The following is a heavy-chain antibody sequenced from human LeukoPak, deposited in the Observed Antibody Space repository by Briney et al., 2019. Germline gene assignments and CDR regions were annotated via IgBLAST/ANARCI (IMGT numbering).Heavy chain of an antibody. Sequence: SETLSLTCTVTGGSISSYYWSWIRQPPGKGLEWIGYIYYSGSTNYNPSLKSRVTISVDTSKNQFSLKLSSVTAADTAVYYCARNDVLLWFGELLPPGGWWFDPWGQGTLVTVSS. CDR3: ARNDVLLWFGELLPPGGWWFDP. CDR1: GGSISSYY. V-gene: IGHV4-59*01. CDR2: IYYSGST. D-gene: IGHD3-10*01. J-gene: IGHJ5*02.